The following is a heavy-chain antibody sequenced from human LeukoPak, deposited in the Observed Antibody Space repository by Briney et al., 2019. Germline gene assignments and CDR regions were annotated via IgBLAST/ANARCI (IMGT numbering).Heavy chain of an antibody. V-gene: IGHV6-1*01. Sequence: SQTLSLTCAISGDSVSSNSVAWNWIRQSPSRGLEWQGKPYYRDKWYNEYALSVKSRISNNPQKSKNPLSLQLNSVTPEDTAVYYFAREAGRYFGYWGQGTLITVSS. CDR2: PYYRDKWYN. CDR1: GDSVSSNSVA. J-gene: IGHJ4*02. CDR3: AREAGRYFGY.